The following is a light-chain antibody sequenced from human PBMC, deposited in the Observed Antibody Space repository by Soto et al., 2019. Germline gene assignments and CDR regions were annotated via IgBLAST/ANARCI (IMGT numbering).Light chain of an antibody. CDR2: EDK. J-gene: IGLJ3*02. V-gene: IGLV6-57*03. CDR1: SGSIASKY. CDR3: HSYDSDISV. Sequence: NFMLAQPHSVSESPGKTVTISCTRSSGSIASKYVQWYQQRPGSAPTTVIYEDKQRPSGVPDRFSGSIDSSSNSASLTISGLKAEDEGDYYCHSYDSDISVFGGGTKLTVL.